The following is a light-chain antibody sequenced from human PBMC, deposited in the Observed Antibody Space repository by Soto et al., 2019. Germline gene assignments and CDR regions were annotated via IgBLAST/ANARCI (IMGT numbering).Light chain of an antibody. J-gene: IGLJ3*02. CDR1: NSNIGRNF. Sequence: QSVLTQPPSMSGTPGQRVTISCSGSNSNIGRNFVYWYQQLPGTAPKLLIFSNNQRPSGVPDRFSGSKSGTSASLAISGLRSEDEGFYHCAAWDDSLSALVFGGGTKVTVL. V-gene: IGLV1-47*02. CDR3: AAWDDSLSALV. CDR2: SNN.